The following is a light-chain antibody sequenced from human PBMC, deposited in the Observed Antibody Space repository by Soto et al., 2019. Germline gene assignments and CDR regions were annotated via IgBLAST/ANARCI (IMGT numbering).Light chain of an antibody. CDR2: DAS. J-gene: IGKJ2*01. Sequence: EVVMTQSPATLSVSPGERVALSCRASQSVRGNFAWYQQKPGQAPRILIYDASTRATGIPARFSGSGSGTEFTLTISGLQSEDFGVFQCQQYHTWPYTFGQGTKLEIK. CDR3: QQYHTWPYT. V-gene: IGKV3-15*01. CDR1: QSVRGN.